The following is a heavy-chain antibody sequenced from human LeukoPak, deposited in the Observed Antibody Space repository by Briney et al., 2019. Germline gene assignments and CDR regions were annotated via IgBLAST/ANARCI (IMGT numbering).Heavy chain of an antibody. CDR2: IYYSGSS. V-gene: IGHV4-59*01. J-gene: IGHJ6*03. CDR3: ARVPRSYYYYYYMDV. CDR1: GGSISGYH. Sequence: SETLSLTCNVSGGSISGYHWSWIRQPPGKGLEWLGYIYYSGSSNYNPSLKSRVTMSADTSKNQFSLKLSSVTAADTAVYYCARVPRSYYYYYYMDVWGKGTTVTVSS.